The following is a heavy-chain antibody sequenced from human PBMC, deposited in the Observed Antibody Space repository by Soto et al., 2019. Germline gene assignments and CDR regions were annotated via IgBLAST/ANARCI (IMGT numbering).Heavy chain of an antibody. CDR3: AREEILNGYPYIYYYYGMDV. V-gene: IGHV3-33*01. Sequence: PGGSLRLSCAASGFTFSSYGMHGVRQAPGKGLEWVAVIWYDGSNKYYADSVKGRFTISRDNSKNTLYLQMNSLRAEDTAVYYCAREEILNGYPYIYYYYGMDVWGQGTTVTVSS. CDR2: IWYDGSNK. CDR1: GFTFSSYG. D-gene: IGHD3-9*01. J-gene: IGHJ6*02.